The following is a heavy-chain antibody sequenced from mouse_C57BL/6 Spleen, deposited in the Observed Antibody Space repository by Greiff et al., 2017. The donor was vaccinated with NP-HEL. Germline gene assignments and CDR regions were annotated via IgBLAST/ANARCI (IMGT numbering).Heavy chain of an antibody. CDR1: GYTFTSYW. CDR3: ARKDLYGSSYGYFDV. CDR2: IDPSDSYT. D-gene: IGHD1-1*01. V-gene: IGHV1-69*01. J-gene: IGHJ1*03. Sequence: QVQLQQSGAELVMPGASVKLSCKASGYTFTSYWMHWVKQRPGQGLEWIGEIDPSDSYTNYNQKFKGKSTLTVDKSSSTAYMQLSSLTSEDSAVYYCARKDLYGSSYGYFDVWGTGTTVTVSS.